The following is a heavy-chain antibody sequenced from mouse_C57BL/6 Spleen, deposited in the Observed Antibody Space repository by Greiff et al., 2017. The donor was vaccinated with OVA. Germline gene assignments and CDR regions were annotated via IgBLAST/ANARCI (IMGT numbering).Heavy chain of an antibody. Sequence: ESGPGLVKPSQSLSLTCSVTGYSITSGYYWNWIRQFPGNKLEWMGYISYDGSNNYNPSLKNRISITRDTSKNQFFLKLNSVTTEDTATYYCAREGPYYGSSYLDYWGQGTTLTVSS. V-gene: IGHV3-6*01. D-gene: IGHD1-1*01. CDR3: AREGPYYGSSYLDY. CDR1: GYSITSGYY. J-gene: IGHJ2*01. CDR2: ISYDGSN.